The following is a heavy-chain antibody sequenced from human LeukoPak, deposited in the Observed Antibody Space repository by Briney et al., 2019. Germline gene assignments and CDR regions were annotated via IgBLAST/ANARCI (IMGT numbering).Heavy chain of an antibody. CDR1: GFTFSSYA. J-gene: IGHJ4*01. Sequence: GGSLRLSCAASGFTFSSYAMHWVRQAPGKGLEWVAVISYDGRNKYYPDSVKGRFTISRDNSKNTLYLQMKSLRAEDTAVYYCARVGRGVGRSLDYWGHGTLVTVSS. CDR3: ARVGRGVGRSLDY. CDR2: ISYDGRNK. D-gene: IGHD2-8*01. V-gene: IGHV3-30*04.